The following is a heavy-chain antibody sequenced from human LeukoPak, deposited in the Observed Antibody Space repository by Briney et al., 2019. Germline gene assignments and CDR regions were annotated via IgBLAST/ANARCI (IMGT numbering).Heavy chain of an antibody. CDR3: AKDSGSGSYYSDDAFDI. J-gene: IGHJ3*02. D-gene: IGHD3-10*01. CDR1: GFTFSSYA. CDR2: ISGSGGST. V-gene: IGHV3-23*01. Sequence: GGSLRLSCAASGFTFSSYAMSWVRQAPGKGLEWVSGISGSGGSTYYADSVRGRFTISRDNSKNTLYVQMNSLRAEDTAVYYCAKDSGSGSYYSDDAFDIWGQGTMVTVSS.